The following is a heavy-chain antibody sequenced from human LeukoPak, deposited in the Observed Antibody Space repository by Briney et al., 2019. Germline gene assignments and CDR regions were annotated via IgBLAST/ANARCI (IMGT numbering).Heavy chain of an antibody. J-gene: IGHJ4*02. D-gene: IGHD6-13*01. CDR2: ISSSSSYI. CDR1: GFTFSSYS. CDR3: AREVRVVGYSSSWSTTQLLIGEYYFDY. Sequence: PGGSLRLSCAASGFTFSSYSMNWVRQAPGKGLEWVSSISSSSSYIYYADSVKGRFTISRDNAKNSLYLQMNSLRAEDTAVYYRAREVRVVGYSSSWSTTQLLIGEYYFDYWGQGTLVTVSS. V-gene: IGHV3-21*01.